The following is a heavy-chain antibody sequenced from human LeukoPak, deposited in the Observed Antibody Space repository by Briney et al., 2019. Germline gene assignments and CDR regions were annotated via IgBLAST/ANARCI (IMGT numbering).Heavy chain of an antibody. Sequence: GGSLRLSCAASGFTFSGYYMSWVRQAPGKGLEWVSYISSSGSTIYYADSVKGRFTISRDNAKNSLYLQMNSLRAEDTAVYYCARELPSIDYYDSSGYYYYFDYWGQGTLVTVSS. CDR2: ISSSGSTI. CDR3: ARELPSIDYYDSSGYYYYFDY. D-gene: IGHD3-22*01. V-gene: IGHV3-11*01. CDR1: GFTFSGYY. J-gene: IGHJ4*02.